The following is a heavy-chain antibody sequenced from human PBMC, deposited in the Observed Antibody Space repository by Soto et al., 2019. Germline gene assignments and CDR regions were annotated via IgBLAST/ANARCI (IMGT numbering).Heavy chain of an antibody. CDR3: AKGPSHRSPTY. Sequence: GGSLRLSCAASGFTFSDYAMSWVRQAPGKGLEWVSAISGSGGSTYFADSVKGRFSISRDNSKNALYLQMNSLRAEDTAVYYCAKGPSHRSPTYWGLGTLVTVSS. CDR2: ISGSGGST. V-gene: IGHV3-23*01. D-gene: IGHD2-2*01. J-gene: IGHJ4*02. CDR1: GFTFSDYA.